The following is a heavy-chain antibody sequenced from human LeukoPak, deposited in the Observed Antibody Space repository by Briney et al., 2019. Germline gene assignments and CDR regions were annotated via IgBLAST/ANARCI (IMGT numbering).Heavy chain of an antibody. Sequence: GGSLRLSCAAFGVAVSGYWMNWVRQAPGEGLVWVARINSDGSSTSHADSVKGRFTISRDNAKNTLYLQMNSLRVDDTAVYYCARDPKYGDLDYWGLGTLVTVSS. CDR1: GVAVSGYW. CDR3: ARDPKYGDLDY. V-gene: IGHV3-74*01. J-gene: IGHJ4*02. D-gene: IGHD4-17*01. CDR2: INSDGSST.